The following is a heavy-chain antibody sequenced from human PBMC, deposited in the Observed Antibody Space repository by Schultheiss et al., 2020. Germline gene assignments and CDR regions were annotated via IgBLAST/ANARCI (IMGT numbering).Heavy chain of an antibody. CDR2: INPSGGST. CDR1: GYTFTSYY. D-gene: IGHD3-9*01. Sequence: ASVKVSCKTSGYTFTSYYMHWLRQAPGQGLEWMGIINPSGGSTNYPQKFQGRVTMTRDTSTSTVYMELSSLRSEDTAVYYCARWVNDILTGYYTGSLDYWGQGTLVTVSS. J-gene: IGHJ4*02. V-gene: IGHV1-46*01. CDR3: ARWVNDILTGYYTGSLDY.